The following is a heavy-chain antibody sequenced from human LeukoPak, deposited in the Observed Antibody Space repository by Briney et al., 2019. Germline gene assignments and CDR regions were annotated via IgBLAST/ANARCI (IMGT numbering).Heavy chain of an antibody. V-gene: IGHV3-21*01. Sequence: GGSLRLSCAASGFTFSRCTMNCVPQASAKALEGVSSISSSSSYRYYADSVKGRFTISRDNSKNSLYLQMNSLRAEDTAVYYCARDRWWFGELSSLDHWGEGTLVTVFS. D-gene: IGHD3-10*01. CDR2: ISSSSSYR. J-gene: IGHJ4*02. CDR1: GFTFSRCT. CDR3: ARDRWWFGELSSLDH.